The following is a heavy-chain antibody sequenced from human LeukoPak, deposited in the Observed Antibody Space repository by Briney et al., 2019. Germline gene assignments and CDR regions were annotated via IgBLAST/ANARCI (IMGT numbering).Heavy chain of an antibody. J-gene: IGHJ3*02. Sequence: SETLSLTCTVSGGSISSSSYYWGWIRQPPGKGLEWIGSIYYSGSTYYNPSLKSRVTISVDTSKNQFSLKLSSVTAADTAVYYCARDLVVVTAMYAFDIWGQGTMVTVSS. CDR1: GGSISSSSYY. CDR3: ARDLVVVTAMYAFDI. CDR2: IYYSGST. V-gene: IGHV4-39*07. D-gene: IGHD2-21*02.